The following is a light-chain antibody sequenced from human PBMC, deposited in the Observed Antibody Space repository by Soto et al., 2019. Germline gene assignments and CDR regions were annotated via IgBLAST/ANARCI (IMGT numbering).Light chain of an antibody. V-gene: IGLV2-14*01. CDR3: SSYTSSSTLDYA. CDR1: SSDVGGYNY. Sequence: QSVLTQPASVSGSPGQSITISCTGTSSDVGGYNYVSWYQQHPGKAPKLMIYEVSNRPSGVSNRFSGSKSGNTASLTISGLQAEDEADDYCSSYTSSSTLDYAFGTGTKVTVL. CDR2: EVS. J-gene: IGLJ1*01.